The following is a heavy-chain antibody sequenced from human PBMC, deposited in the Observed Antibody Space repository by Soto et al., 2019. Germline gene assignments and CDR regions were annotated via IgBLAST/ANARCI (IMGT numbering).Heavy chain of an antibody. D-gene: IGHD5-12*01. Sequence: GGSLRLSCAASGFIFSNAWINWVRQAPGKGLEWVGRVKSKTDGGTTDLAAPVKGRFAISRDDSKNMVYLEMNSLRAGDTAVYYCARARSGYDHGLYYYYYMDVWGKGTTVTVSS. CDR1: GFIFSNAW. CDR3: ARARSGYDHGLYYYYYMDV. V-gene: IGHV3-15*07. CDR2: VKSKTDGGTT. J-gene: IGHJ6*03.